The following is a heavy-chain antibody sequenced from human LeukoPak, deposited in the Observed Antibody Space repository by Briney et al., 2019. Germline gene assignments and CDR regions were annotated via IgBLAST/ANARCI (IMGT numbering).Heavy chain of an antibody. J-gene: IGHJ4*02. CDR2: IYYSGST. CDR1: GGSISSSSYY. CDR3: ASVPIYSSSWYGSRG. Sequence: SETLSLTCTVSGGSISSSSYYWGWIRQPPGKGLEWLGSIYYSGSTYYNPSLKSRVTISVDTSKNQFSLKLSSVTAADTAVYYCASVPIYSSSWYGSRGWGQGTLVTVSS. V-gene: IGHV4-39*01. D-gene: IGHD6-13*01.